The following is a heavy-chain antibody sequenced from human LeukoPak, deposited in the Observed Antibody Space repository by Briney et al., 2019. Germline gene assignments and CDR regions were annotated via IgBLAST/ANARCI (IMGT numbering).Heavy chain of an antibody. CDR2: ITSSSTYI. J-gene: IGHJ6*02. Sequence: GGSLRLSCAASGFTFSSYAMSWVRQAPGKGLEWVASITSSSTYIYYADSLKGRFTVSRDNANSSLFLQMNSLRAEDTAVYYCARAARYYGQDYHNMDIWGQGTTVTVSS. CDR3: ARAARYYGQDYHNMDI. V-gene: IGHV3-21*01. CDR1: GFTFSSYA. D-gene: IGHD4-17*01.